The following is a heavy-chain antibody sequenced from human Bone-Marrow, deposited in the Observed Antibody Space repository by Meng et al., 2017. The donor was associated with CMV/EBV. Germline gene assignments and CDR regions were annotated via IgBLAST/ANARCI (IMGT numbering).Heavy chain of an antibody. CDR2: ISAYNGNT. D-gene: IGHD3-3*01. Sequence: QFQLVQSGADVKKPGAYVKFACQASGYTFTGYCIIWLRQAPVQGLEWMGWISAYNGNTNYAQKLQGRVTMTTDTSTSTAYMELRSLRSDDTAAYYCARVLEAAHDYWGQGTLVTVSS. J-gene: IGHJ4*02. V-gene: IGHV1-18*01. CDR3: ARVLEAAHDY. CDR1: GYTFTGYC.